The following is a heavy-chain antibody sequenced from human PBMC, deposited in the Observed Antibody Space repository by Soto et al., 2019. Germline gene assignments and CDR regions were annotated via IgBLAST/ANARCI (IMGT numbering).Heavy chain of an antibody. CDR2: ISAYNDKT. CDR3: ARGSGGEFDY. CDR1: GYTFTNYD. J-gene: IGHJ4*02. V-gene: IGHV1-18*01. Sequence: QVQLVQSGAEVKKPGASVKVSCKTSGYTFTNYDINWVRQARGQGLEWMGWISAYNDKTNYAQRFXXRVTMTTDTSTSTAYMDLMSLTSDDTAVYYCARGSGGEFDYWGQGTLVTVSS. D-gene: IGHD3-10*01.